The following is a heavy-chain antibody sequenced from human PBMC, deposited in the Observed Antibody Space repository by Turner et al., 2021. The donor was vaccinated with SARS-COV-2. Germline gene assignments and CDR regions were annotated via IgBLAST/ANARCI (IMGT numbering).Heavy chain of an antibody. D-gene: IGHD3-22*01. CDR1: GGSISSSSYF. J-gene: IGHJ4*02. CDR2: IYYSGST. CDR3: ARNSPKWYYYDSSGYYDY. V-gene: IGHV4-39*01. Sequence: QLQLQESGPGLMKPSETLSLTCTVSGGSISSSSYFWGWIRQPPGKGLEWIGSIYYSGSTYHNPSLKSRVTISVDTSKNQFSLKLSSVTAADTAVYYCARNSPKWYYYDSSGYYDYWGQGTLVTVSS.